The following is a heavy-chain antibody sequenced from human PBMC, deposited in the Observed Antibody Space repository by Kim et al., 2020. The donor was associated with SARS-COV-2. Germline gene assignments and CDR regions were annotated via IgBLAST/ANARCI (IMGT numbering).Heavy chain of an antibody. V-gene: IGHV5-51*01. D-gene: IGHD6-13*01. Sequence: TRYSPSFQGKLTISADKSIRTAYLQWSSLKASDTAMYYCASAAGRRYFDYWGQGTLVTVSS. CDR3: ASAAGRRYFDY. J-gene: IGHJ4*02. CDR2: T.